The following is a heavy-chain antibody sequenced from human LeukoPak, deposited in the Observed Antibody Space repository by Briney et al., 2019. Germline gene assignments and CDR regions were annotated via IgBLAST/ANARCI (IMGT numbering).Heavy chain of an antibody. V-gene: IGHV1-3*03. J-gene: IGHJ4*02. Sequence: ASVKVSCKASGYTFTNYAIHWMRQAPGQRLEWMGWINADNGNTKYSQEFQGRVNITRDTSASTVYMYLSSLRSDDMAVYYCARGSSYGFSMGYWGQGTLVTVSS. CDR2: INADNGNT. CDR1: GYTFTNYA. D-gene: IGHD5-18*01. CDR3: ARGSSYGFSMGY.